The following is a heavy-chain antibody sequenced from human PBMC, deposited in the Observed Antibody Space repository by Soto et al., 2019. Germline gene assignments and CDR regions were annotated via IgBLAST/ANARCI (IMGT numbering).Heavy chain of an antibody. Sequence: PVGSLRLSCAASGFTFGSYEMNWVRQAPGKWLEWVSYISSSGSIMYYADSVKCRFTISRDNAKNSLYLQMNSLRAEDTAVYYCARYQGCSSTSCYKRGYDYYGMDVWGQGTTVTVSS. CDR1: GFTFGSYE. J-gene: IGHJ6*02. CDR3: ARYQGCSSTSCYKRGYDYYGMDV. CDR2: ISSSGSIM. V-gene: IGHV3-48*03. D-gene: IGHD2-2*02.